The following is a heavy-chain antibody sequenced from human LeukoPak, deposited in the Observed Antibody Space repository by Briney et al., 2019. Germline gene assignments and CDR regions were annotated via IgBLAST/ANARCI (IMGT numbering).Heavy chain of an antibody. CDR1: GVSISPYY. CDR2: IHTSGSN. J-gene: IGHJ3*01. D-gene: IGHD3-3*01. CDR3: ARLSAAVHLGAFDL. V-gene: IGHV4-4*09. Sequence: SETLSLTCAVSGVSISPYYWAWIRQPPGKGLEWIGYIHTSGSNNQYPSLKSRVTISVDKSKNHFSLRLSSVTAADTAVYYCARLSAAVHLGAFDLWGQGTMVTVSS.